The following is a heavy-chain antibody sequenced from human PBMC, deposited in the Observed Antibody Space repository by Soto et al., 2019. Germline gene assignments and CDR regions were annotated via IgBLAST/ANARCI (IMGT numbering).Heavy chain of an antibody. D-gene: IGHD6-13*01. J-gene: IGHJ4*02. Sequence: GGFLRLSCAASGFTFSSYGMHWVRQAPGKGLEWVAVIWYDGSNKYYADSVKGRFTISRDNSKNTLYLQMNSLRAEDTAVYYCARTTVPYSSSWYFPAFWGQGTLVTVSS. CDR3: ARTTVPYSSSWYFPAF. CDR2: IWYDGSNK. V-gene: IGHV3-33*01. CDR1: GFTFSSYG.